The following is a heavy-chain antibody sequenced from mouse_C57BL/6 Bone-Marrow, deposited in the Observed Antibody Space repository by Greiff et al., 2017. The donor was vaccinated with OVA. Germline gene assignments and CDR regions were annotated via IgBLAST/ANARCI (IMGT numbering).Heavy chain of an antibody. D-gene: IGHD2-4*01. CDR3: TTYYDYDY. J-gene: IGHJ2*01. CDR1: GFNIKDDY. Sequence: VQLKESGAELVRPGASVKLSCTASGFNIKDDYMHWVKQRPEQGLEWIGWIDPENGDTEYASKFQGKATITADTSSNTAYLQLSSLTSEDTAVYYCTTYYDYDYWGQGTTLTVSS. V-gene: IGHV14-4*01. CDR2: IDPENGDT.